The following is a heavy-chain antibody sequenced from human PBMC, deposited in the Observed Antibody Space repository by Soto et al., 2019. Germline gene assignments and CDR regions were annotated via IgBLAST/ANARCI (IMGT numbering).Heavy chain of an antibody. Sequence: PGESLKISCKGSGYSFTSHWISWVRQMPGKGLEWMGRIDPSDSYTNYSPSFQGHVTISADKSISTAYLQWSSLKASDTAMYYCASTPRYVLRFLEWLPGGYYYGMDVWGQGTTVTVSS. CDR3: ASTPRYVLRFLEWLPGGYYYGMDV. J-gene: IGHJ6*02. CDR2: IDPSDSYT. D-gene: IGHD3-3*01. CDR1: GYSFTSHW. V-gene: IGHV5-10-1*01.